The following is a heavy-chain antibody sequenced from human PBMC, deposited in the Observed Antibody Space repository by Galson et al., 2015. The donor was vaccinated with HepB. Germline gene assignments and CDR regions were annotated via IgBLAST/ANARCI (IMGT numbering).Heavy chain of an antibody. V-gene: IGHV1-3*01. CDR2: INAGHGNT. J-gene: IGHJ4*02. D-gene: IGHD3-10*01. Sequence: SVKVSCKASGYTFTTYSMHWVRQAPGQRPEWMGWINAGHGNTKYSQTFQDRLTITRDTSASTAYMELSSLRSEDTALYYCARAKEGRGYFDYWGQGTLVTVSS. CDR1: GYTFTTYS. CDR3: ARAKEGRGYFDY.